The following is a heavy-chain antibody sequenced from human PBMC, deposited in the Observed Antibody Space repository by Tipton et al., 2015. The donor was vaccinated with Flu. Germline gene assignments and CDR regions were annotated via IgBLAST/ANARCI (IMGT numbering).Heavy chain of an antibody. Sequence: QLVQSGAEVRRPGESLKISCTASEYSFTNYRIAWLRQMPGKGLEWMGFIWPSDSDTRYSPSFQGQVTISVDKSVNTAYLQWSSLKASDTAIYFCVRQNCGGDCYPDYWGQGTLVTVSS. CDR2: IWPSDSDT. D-gene: IGHD2-21*02. J-gene: IGHJ4*02. CDR3: VRQNCGGDCYPDY. V-gene: IGHV5-51*01. CDR1: EYSFTNYR.